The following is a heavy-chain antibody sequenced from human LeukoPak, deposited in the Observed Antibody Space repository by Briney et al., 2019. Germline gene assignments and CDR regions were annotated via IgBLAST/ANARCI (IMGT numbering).Heavy chain of an antibody. CDR1: GFTFSDYN. V-gene: IGHV3-11*04. CDR2: ISRSGSTK. J-gene: IGHJ4*02. Sequence: GGSLRLSCAASGFTFSDYNMRWIRQAPGKGLEWVSSISRSGSTKYYADSVKGRFTISRDNAKNSLFLQMNSLRAEDTAVYYCARRASTERGHSYGLDYWGQGTLVTVSS. D-gene: IGHD5-18*01. CDR3: ARRASTERGHSYGLDY.